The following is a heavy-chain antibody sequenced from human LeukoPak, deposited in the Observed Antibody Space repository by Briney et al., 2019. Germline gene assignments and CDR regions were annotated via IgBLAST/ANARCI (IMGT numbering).Heavy chain of an antibody. J-gene: IGHJ5*02. Sequence: QPGGSLRLSCAASGFTFSSYAMSWVRQAPGKGLEWVSAISGSGGSTYYADSVKGRFTISRDNSKNTLYLQMNSLRAEDTAVYCCAKRGSSTSYLNWFDPWGQGTLVTVSS. V-gene: IGHV3-23*01. CDR2: ISGSGGST. D-gene: IGHD2-2*01. CDR3: AKRGSSTSYLNWFDP. CDR1: GFTFSSYA.